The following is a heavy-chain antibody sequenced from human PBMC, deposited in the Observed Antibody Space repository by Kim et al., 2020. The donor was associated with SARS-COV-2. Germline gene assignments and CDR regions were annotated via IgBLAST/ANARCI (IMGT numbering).Heavy chain of an antibody. CDR1: GGTFSSYA. CDR3: ASEGGGYSNNWFDP. CDR2: IIPIFGTA. Sequence: SVKVSCKASGGTFSSYAISWVRQAPGQGLEWMGGIIPIFGTANYAQKFQGRVTITADESTSTAYMELSSLRSEDTAVYYCASEGGGYSNNWFDPWGQGTLVTVSS. V-gene: IGHV1-69*13. D-gene: IGHD1-26*01. J-gene: IGHJ5*02.